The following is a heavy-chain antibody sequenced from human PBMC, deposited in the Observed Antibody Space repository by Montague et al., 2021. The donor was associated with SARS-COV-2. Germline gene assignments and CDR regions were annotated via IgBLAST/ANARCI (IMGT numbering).Heavy chain of an antibody. CDR1: GFTFSDFH. CDR2: ISSGSSST. CDR3: ARGLRYHHYVMDV. J-gene: IGHJ6*02. V-gene: IGHV3-11*05. Sequence: SLRLSCAASGFTFSDFHMSWIRQAPGTGLEWVSYISSGSSSTKFADSVKGRFTTSRDNAKNSLYLQMNSLRVEDTAVYYCARGLRYHHYVMDVWGQGTTVTVSS. D-gene: IGHD3-16*01.